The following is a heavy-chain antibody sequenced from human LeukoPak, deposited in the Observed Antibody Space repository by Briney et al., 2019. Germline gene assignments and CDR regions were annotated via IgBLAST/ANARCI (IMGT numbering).Heavy chain of an antibody. CDR2: ISGSGGST. CDR1: GFTVRSNY. Sequence: GGSLRLSCAASGFTVRSNYMSWVRQAPGKGLEWVSAISGSGGSTYYADSVKGRFTISRDNSKNTLYLQMNSLRAEDTAVYYCAKDYDSSSWYAPYEFDHWGQGTLVTVSS. J-gene: IGHJ4*02. CDR3: AKDYDSSSWYAPYEFDH. D-gene: IGHD6-13*01. V-gene: IGHV3-23*01.